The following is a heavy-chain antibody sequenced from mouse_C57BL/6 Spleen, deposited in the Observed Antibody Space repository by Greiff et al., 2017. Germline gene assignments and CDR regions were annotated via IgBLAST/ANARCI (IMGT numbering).Heavy chain of an antibody. CDR1: GFNIKDYY. V-gene: IGHV14-2*01. CDR3: AYYYGSSYGYWYFDV. D-gene: IGHD1-1*01. CDR2: IDPEDGET. J-gene: IGHJ1*03. Sequence: VQLQQPGAELVKPGASVKLSCTASGFNIKDYYMHWVKQRTEQGLEWIGRIDPEDGETKYAPKFQGKATITADTSSNTAYLQLSSLTSEDTAVYYCAYYYGSSYGYWYFDVWGTGTTVTVSS.